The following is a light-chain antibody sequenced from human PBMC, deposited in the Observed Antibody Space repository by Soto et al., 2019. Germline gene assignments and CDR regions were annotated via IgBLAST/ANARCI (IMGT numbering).Light chain of an antibody. CDR1: QSVSSSY. CDR3: QQYGRSPRT. CDR2: GAS. J-gene: IGKJ1*01. Sequence: EIVLTQSPGTLSLSPGERATLSCRASQSVSSSYFAWYQQRFGQAPRLLIYGASSRATGIPDRFSGSGSGTDFTLTISRLEPEDFAVYYCQQYGRSPRTFGQGTKVDIK. V-gene: IGKV3-20*01.